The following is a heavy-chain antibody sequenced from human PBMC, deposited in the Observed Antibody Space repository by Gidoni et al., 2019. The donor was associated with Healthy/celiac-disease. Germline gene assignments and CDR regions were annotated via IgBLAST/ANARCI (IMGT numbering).Heavy chain of an antibody. CDR3: ARLKGHCSSTSCSFPDP. Sequence: EVQLVQSGAEVKKPGESLRISCQGSGYSFTSYWISWVRQMPGKGLEWMGRIDPSDSYTNYSPSFQGHVTISADKSISTAYLQWSSLKASDTAMYYCARLKGHCSSTSCSFPDPWGQGTLVTVSS. CDR1: GYSFTSYW. J-gene: IGHJ5*02. D-gene: IGHD2-2*01. CDR2: IDPSDSYT. V-gene: IGHV5-10-1*03.